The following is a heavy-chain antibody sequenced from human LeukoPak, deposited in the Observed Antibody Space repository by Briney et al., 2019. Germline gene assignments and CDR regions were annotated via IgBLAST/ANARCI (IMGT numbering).Heavy chain of an antibody. D-gene: IGHD3-22*01. Sequence: PSETLSLTCTVSGGSISSYYGSWIRQPPGKGLEWIGYIYYSGSTNYNPSLKSRVTISVDTSKNQFSLKLSSVTAADTAVYYCASSSSGYYYFHSWGQGPRVTVSS. CDR3: ASSSSGYYYFHS. CDR1: GGSISSYY. V-gene: IGHV4-59*01. CDR2: IYYSGST. J-gene: IGHJ4*02.